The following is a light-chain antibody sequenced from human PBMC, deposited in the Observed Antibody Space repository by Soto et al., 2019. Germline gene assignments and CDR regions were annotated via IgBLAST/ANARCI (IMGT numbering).Light chain of an antibody. V-gene: IGKV1-5*03. Sequence: DIQMTQSPSTLSASVGDRVIIICRASQSISSWLAWYQQKPGKAPKLLIYKASSLESGVPSRFSGSGSGTEFTLTISSLQPDDFATYYCQQYDSYSSFGGGTKVDIK. CDR1: QSISSW. J-gene: IGKJ4*01. CDR2: KAS. CDR3: QQYDSYSS.